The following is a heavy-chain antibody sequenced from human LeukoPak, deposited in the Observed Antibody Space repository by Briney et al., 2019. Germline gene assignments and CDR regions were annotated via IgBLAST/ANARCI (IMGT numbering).Heavy chain of an antibody. CDR3: ARDRSTDAISEF. V-gene: IGHV3-23*01. CDR2: ITAGDGAT. D-gene: IGHD1-1*01. CDR1: GFNFKTYT. Sequence: GGSLRLSCAASGFNFKTYTLTWVRQAPGMRPEWLSSITAGDGATYYADSVRGRFTISRDYSRNTVYLHLSGLRAEDTAVYYCARDRSTDAISEFWGQGTLVAVSS. J-gene: IGHJ4*02.